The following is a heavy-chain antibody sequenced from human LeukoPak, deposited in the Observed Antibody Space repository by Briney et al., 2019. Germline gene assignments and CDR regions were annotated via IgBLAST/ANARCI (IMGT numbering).Heavy chain of an antibody. Sequence: NPSETLSLTCTVSGYSISSGYYWGWIRQPPGKGLEWIGSIYHSGSTYYNPSLKSRVTISVDTSKNQFSLKLSSVTAADTAVYYCARGALYWGQGTLVTVSS. J-gene: IGHJ4*02. V-gene: IGHV4-38-2*02. CDR2: IYHSGST. CDR3: ARGALY. CDR1: GYSISSGYY.